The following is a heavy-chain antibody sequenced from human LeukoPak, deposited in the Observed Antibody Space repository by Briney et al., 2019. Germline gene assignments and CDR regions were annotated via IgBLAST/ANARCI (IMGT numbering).Heavy chain of an antibody. Sequence: SETLSLTCTVSGYSISSGYYWGWIRPPPGKGLEWIGSIYHSGSTYYNPSLKSRVTISVDTSKNQFSLKLSSVTAADTAVYYCARSGDDYGVSWFDPWGQGTLVTVSS. CDR2: IYHSGST. V-gene: IGHV4-38-2*02. D-gene: IGHD4-17*01. CDR3: ARSGDDYGVSWFDP. J-gene: IGHJ5*02. CDR1: GYSISSGYY.